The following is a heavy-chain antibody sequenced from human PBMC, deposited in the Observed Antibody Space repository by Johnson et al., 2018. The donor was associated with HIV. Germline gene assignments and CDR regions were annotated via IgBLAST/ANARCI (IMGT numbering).Heavy chain of an antibody. J-gene: IGHJ3*01. CDR3: AKPPSMGADAFDV. CDR2: LSYAGSNT. V-gene: IGHV3-30*04. Sequence: QVQLVESGGGVVQPGRSLSLSCAASGFTFSSSAMHWVRQAPGKGLEWVAFLSYAGSNTYYATSVMGRFTISSDNAKNSLYLQMNSLRAEDTAGYYCAKPPSMGADAFDVWGQGTMVTVSS. D-gene: IGHD3-16*01. CDR1: GFTFSSSA.